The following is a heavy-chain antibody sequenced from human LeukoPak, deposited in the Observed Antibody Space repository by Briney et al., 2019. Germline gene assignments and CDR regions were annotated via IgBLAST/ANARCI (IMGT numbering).Heavy chain of an antibody. Sequence: SETLSLTCSVYGVSFSGYYGSWIRQPPGKGLEWIGEINHSGSTNYNPSLKSRVTISVDTSKDQFSLKLSSVTAADTAVYYCAREKGNYDFWSDRYYYYYMDVWGKGTTVTVSS. CDR3: AREKGNYDFWSDRYYYYYMDV. CDR1: GVSFSGYY. D-gene: IGHD3-3*01. CDR2: INHSGST. V-gene: IGHV4-34*01. J-gene: IGHJ6*03.